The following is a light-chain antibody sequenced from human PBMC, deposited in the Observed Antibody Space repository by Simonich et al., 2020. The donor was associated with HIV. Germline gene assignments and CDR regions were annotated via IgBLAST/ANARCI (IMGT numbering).Light chain of an antibody. J-gene: IGKJ2*01. CDR3: QQYNNWYT. Sequence: AIRMTQSPSSLSASTGDRVTITCRASQGISSYLAWYQQKPGKATKLLIYAASTLQSGVPSRFSGSGSGTEFTLTISSMQSEDFAVYCCQQYNNWYTFGQGTKLEIK. CDR2: AAS. CDR1: QGISSY. V-gene: IGKV1-8*01.